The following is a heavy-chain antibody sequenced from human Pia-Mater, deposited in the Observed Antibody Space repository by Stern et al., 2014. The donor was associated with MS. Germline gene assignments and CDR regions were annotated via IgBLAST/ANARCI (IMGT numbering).Heavy chain of an antibody. CDR1: GGSISSYY. CDR2: IYYSGST. CDR3: ARGATQAFDP. V-gene: IGHV4-59*01. J-gene: IGHJ5*02. Sequence: VQLVESGPGLVKPSETLSLTCTVSGGSISSYYWSWIRQPPGKGLEWLGYIYYSGSTNYNPSLKSRVTISVDTSKNQFSLKLSSVTAADTAVYYCARGATQAFDPWGQGTLVTVSS.